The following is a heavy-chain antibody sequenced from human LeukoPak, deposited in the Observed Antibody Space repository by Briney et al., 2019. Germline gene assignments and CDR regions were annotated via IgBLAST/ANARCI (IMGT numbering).Heavy chain of an antibody. V-gene: IGHV4-31*03. CDR1: GGSISSGGYY. CDR3: ARGRTIFGVVTFLATLYYFDY. CDR2: IYYSGST. Sequence: PSQTLSLTCTVSGGSISSGGYYWSWIRQHPGKGLEWIGYIYYSGSTYYNPSLKSRVTISVDTSKNQFSLKLSSVTAADTAVYYCARGRTIFGVVTFLATLYYFDYWGQGTLVTVSS. J-gene: IGHJ4*02. D-gene: IGHD3-3*01.